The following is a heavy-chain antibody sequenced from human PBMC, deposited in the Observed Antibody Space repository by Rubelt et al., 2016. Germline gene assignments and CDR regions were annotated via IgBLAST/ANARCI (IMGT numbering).Heavy chain of an antibody. D-gene: IGHD2-21*01. J-gene: IGHJ4*02. CDR3: ARGSYYFDY. CDR2: INSDGSST. V-gene: IGHV3-74*01. Sequence: QVPGKGLVWVSRINSDGSSTSYVDSMKGRFTISRDSAKNTLYLQMNSLRDEDTAVYYCARGSYYFDYWGQGTLVTVSS.